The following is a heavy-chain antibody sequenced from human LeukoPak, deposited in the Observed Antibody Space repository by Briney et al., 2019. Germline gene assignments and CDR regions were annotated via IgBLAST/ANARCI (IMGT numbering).Heavy chain of an antibody. D-gene: IGHD3-9*01. J-gene: IGHJ4*02. CDR3: ASRVLRYFDWLPIDY. V-gene: IGHV1-2*02. CDR1: GYTFTGYY. Sequence: GAPVKVSCKASGYTFTGYYMHWVRQAPGQGLEWMGWINPNSGGTNYAQKFQGRVTMTRDTSISTAYMELSRLRSDDTAVYYCASRVLRYFDWLPIDYWGQGTLVTVSS. CDR2: INPNSGGT.